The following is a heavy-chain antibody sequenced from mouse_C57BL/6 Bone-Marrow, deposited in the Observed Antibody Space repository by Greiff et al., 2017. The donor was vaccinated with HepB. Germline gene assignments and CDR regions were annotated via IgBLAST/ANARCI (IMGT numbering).Heavy chain of an antibody. CDR2: ISSGSSTI. V-gene: IGHV5-17*01. J-gene: IGHJ3*01. D-gene: IGHD2-4*01. CDR1: GFTFSDYG. CDR3: ARPMIRAWFAY. Sequence: EVQLVESGGGLVKPGGSLKLSCAASGFTFSDYGMHWVRQAPEKGLEWVAYISSGSSTIYYADKVKGRFTISRDNAKNTLFLQMTSLRSEDTAMYYCARPMIRAWFAYWGQGTLVTVSA.